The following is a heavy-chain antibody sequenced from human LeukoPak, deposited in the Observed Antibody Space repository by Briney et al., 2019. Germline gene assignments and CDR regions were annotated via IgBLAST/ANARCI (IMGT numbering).Heavy chain of an antibody. V-gene: IGHV4-30-4*08. Sequence: SQTLSLTCTVSGGSISSGDYYWSWIRQPPGKGLEWIGYIYYSGSTYYNPSLKSRVTISVDTSNNQFSLKLSSVTAADTAVYYCARSTVTTHNNWFDPWGRGTLVTVSS. CDR2: IYYSGST. CDR1: GGSISSGDYY. CDR3: ARSTVTTHNNWFDP. J-gene: IGHJ5*02. D-gene: IGHD4-17*01.